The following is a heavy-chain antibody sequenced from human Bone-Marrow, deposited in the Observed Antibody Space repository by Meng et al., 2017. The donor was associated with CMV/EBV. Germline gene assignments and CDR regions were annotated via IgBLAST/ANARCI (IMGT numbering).Heavy chain of an antibody. CDR3: AKDLSPPPFYCSSTSCYPAPFDY. V-gene: IGHV3-23*03. Sequence: GESLKISCAASGFTFSSYAMSWVRQAPGKGLEWVSVIYSGGSSTYYADSVKGRFTISRDNSKNTLYLQMNSLRAEDTAVYYCAKDLSPPPFYCSSTSCYPAPFDYWGQGTLVTVSS. D-gene: IGHD2-2*01. CDR2: IYSGGSST. CDR1: GFTFSSYA. J-gene: IGHJ4*02.